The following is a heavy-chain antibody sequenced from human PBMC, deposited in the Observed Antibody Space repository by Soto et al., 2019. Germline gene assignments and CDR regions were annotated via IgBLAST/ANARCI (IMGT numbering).Heavy chain of an antibody. Sequence: PGGSLRLSCAASGFTFSSYWMHWVRQAPGKGLVWVSRINSDGSSTSYADSVKGRFTISRDNAKNTLYLQMNSLRAEDTAVYYCARVLRGASMITFGGVITHYGMDVWGQGTTVTV. CDR1: GFTFSSYW. V-gene: IGHV3-74*01. D-gene: IGHD3-16*02. J-gene: IGHJ6*02. CDR3: ARVLRGASMITFGGVITHYGMDV. CDR2: INSDGSST.